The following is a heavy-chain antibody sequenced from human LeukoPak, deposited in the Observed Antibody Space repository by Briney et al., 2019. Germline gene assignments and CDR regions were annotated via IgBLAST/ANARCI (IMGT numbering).Heavy chain of an antibody. CDR1: GGSFSGYY. CDR2: INHSGST. Sequence: SETLSLTCAVYGGSFSGYYWSWIRQPPGKGLEWIGEINHSGSTNYSPSLKSRVTISVDTSKNQFSLKLSSVTAADTAVYYCARGRDGYNQGYYFDYWGQGTLVTVST. CDR3: ARGRDGYNQGYYFDY. J-gene: IGHJ4*02. D-gene: IGHD5-24*01. V-gene: IGHV4-34*01.